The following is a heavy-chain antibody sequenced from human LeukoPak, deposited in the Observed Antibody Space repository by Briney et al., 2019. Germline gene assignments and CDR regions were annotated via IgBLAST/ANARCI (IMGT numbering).Heavy chain of an antibody. Sequence: GGSLRLSCAASGFTFSSYWMHWVRQAPGKGLVWVSRINSDGSSTSYADSVKGRFTISRDNAKNTLYLQVNSPRAEDTAVYYCARDTAMANYFDYWGQGTLVTVSS. CDR1: GFTFSSYW. D-gene: IGHD5-18*01. CDR3: ARDTAMANYFDY. J-gene: IGHJ4*02. V-gene: IGHV3-74*01. CDR2: INSDGSST.